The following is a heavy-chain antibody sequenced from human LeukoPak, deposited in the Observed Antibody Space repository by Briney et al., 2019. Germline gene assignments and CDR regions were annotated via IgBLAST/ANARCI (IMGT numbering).Heavy chain of an antibody. CDR2: VSPGDSDA. CDR1: GYTSTTYW. D-gene: IGHD3-22*01. J-gene: IGHJ4*02. Sequence: GESLKISCQGSGYTSTTYWIGWERQMPGKGLEWMGIVSPGDSDATYSPSFQGQVTISADKSVSTAYLQWSSLKASDTAMYYCARQGSSGYHGVFYFDYWGQGTLVSVSS. V-gene: IGHV5-51*01. CDR3: ARQGSSGYHGVFYFDY.